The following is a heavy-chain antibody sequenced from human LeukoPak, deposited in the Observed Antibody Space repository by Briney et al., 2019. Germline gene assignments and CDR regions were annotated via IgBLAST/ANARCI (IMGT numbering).Heavy chain of an antibody. D-gene: IGHD2-15*01. V-gene: IGHV1-8*02. Sequence: ASVKVSCKASGYTFTSYDINWVRQATGQGLEWMGWMNPNSGNTGYAQKFQGRVTMTRDTSISTAYMELSRLRSDDTAVYYCARDPGYCSGGSCSHYYYYYMDVWGKGTTVTISS. J-gene: IGHJ6*03. CDR1: GYTFTSYD. CDR2: MNPNSGNT. CDR3: ARDPGYCSGGSCSHYYYYYMDV.